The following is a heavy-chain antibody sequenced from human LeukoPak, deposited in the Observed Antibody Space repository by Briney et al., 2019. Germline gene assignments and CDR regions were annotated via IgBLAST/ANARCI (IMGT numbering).Heavy chain of an antibody. V-gene: IGHV3-7*01. Sequence: GGSLRLSCAASGFTFSSYWMSWVRQAPGKGLEWVANIKQDGSEKYYVDSVKGRFTISRDNAKNSLYLQMNSLRAEDTAVYYCARGGSCGGDCYLYYMDVWGKGTTVTISS. J-gene: IGHJ6*03. D-gene: IGHD2-21*02. CDR1: GFTFSSYW. CDR3: ARGGSCGGDCYLYYMDV. CDR2: IKQDGSEK.